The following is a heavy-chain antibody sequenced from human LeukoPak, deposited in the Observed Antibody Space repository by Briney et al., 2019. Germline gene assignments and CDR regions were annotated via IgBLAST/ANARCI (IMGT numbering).Heavy chain of an antibody. CDR1: GYTFTGYN. CDR2: INPNNGGT. CDR3: ARPLNDYTFDY. D-gene: IGHD4-11*01. Sequence: ASVKVSCKASGYTFTGYNMHWVRQAPGQGLEWMGWINPNNGGTIYAQKFRGRVTMTRDTSISIAYMELSSLRSDDTAVYYCARPLNDYTFDYWGQGTLVTVSS. J-gene: IGHJ4*02. V-gene: IGHV1-2*02.